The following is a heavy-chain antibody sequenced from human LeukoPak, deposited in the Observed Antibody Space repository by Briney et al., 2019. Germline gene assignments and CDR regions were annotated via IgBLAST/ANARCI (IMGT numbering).Heavy chain of an antibody. CDR1: GYTFTSYY. Sequence: ASVKVSCKASGYTFTSYYMHWVRQAPGQGLEWMGIINPSGGSTSYAQKFQGRITMTRDTSTSTVYMELSSLRSEDAAVYYCARDTVTNAFDYWGQGTLVTVSS. D-gene: IGHD4-17*01. J-gene: IGHJ4*02. V-gene: IGHV1-46*01. CDR3: ARDTVTNAFDY. CDR2: INPSGGST.